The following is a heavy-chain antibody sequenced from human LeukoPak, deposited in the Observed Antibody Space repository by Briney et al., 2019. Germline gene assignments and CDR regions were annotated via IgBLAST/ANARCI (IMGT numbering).Heavy chain of an antibody. CDR3: ARLLCNSGPGDYMDV. J-gene: IGHJ6*03. D-gene: IGHD3-10*02. CDR1: GGSISSSSYY. CDR2: IYYSGST. Sequence: SETLSLACTVSGGSISSSSYYWGWIRQPPGKGLEWIGSIYYSGSTYYNPSLKSRVTISVDTSKNQFSLRLSSVTAADTAVYYCARLLCNSGPGDYMDVWGKGTTVTISS. V-gene: IGHV4-39*07.